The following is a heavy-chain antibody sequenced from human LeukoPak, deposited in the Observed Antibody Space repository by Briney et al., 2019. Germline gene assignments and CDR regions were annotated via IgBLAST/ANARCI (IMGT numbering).Heavy chain of an antibody. CDR3: SRLTTTGTDFDS. CDR1: GSSLNTYGTR. Sequence: PARVKPTQTLTLTCTFSGSSLNTYGTRMSWIRQPPGKALEWHASLDWDDDKFYSISLKARLSIYKDTSKNQVVLTLISVDPVDTATYYCSRLTTTGTDFDSWGQGTLVTVSS. D-gene: IGHD1-1*01. V-gene: IGHV2-70*04. CDR2: LDWDDDK. J-gene: IGHJ4*02.